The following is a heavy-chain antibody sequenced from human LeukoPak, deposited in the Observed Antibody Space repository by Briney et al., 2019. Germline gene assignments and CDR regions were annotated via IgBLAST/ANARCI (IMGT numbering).Heavy chain of an antibody. Sequence: SETLSLTCAVYGGSFSGYYWSWIRQPPGKGLEWIGEINHSGSTYYNPSLKSRVTISVDTSKNQFSLKLSSVTAADTAVCYYARRYRDAFDIWGQGTMVTVSS. CDR3: ARRYRDAFDI. CDR2: INHSGST. D-gene: IGHD2-2*01. J-gene: IGHJ3*02. V-gene: IGHV4-34*01. CDR1: GGSFSGYY.